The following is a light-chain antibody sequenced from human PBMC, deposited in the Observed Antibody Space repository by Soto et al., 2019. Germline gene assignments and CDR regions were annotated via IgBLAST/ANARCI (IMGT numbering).Light chain of an antibody. Sequence: QSVLTQPPSASGTPGQRVTISCSGSNSNIGTNTVNWYRVLPGTAPKLLIYSNSERPSGVPDRFSGSRSGTSTTLAISGLQSEDEADYYCAAWDGSLKRYIFGTGTKVTVL. CDR2: SNS. CDR1: NSNIGTNT. J-gene: IGLJ1*01. V-gene: IGLV1-44*01. CDR3: AAWDGSLKRYI.